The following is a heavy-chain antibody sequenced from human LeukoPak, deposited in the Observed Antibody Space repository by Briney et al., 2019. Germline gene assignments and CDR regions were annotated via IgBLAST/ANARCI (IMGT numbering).Heavy chain of an antibody. CDR1: GFTVSSNC. CDR2: IYSGGTP. Sequence: GGSLRLACAASGFTVSSNCMSWVRQAPGKGLEWVSVIYSGGTPYYADSVKGRFTISRDNSQNTVYLQLNSLRVEDTAVYYCARAVKRDCSACYSYYSDYWGQGTLVTVSS. J-gene: IGHJ4*02. CDR3: ARAVKRDCSACYSYYSDY. V-gene: IGHV3-66*01. D-gene: IGHD2-15*01.